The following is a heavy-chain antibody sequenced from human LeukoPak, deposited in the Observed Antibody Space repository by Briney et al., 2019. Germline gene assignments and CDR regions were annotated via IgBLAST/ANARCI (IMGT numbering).Heavy chain of an antibody. Sequence: PSETLSLTCTVSGGSISGYYWSWIRQSPGKGLEGIGYIYYSGSTNYTPSLKSRVTMSVDTSKNQFSLKVSSVTAADTAVYYCARAVVVAATVKWFDPWGQGTLVTVSS. J-gene: IGHJ5*02. CDR2: IYYSGST. V-gene: IGHV4-59*01. CDR3: ARAVVVAATVKWFDP. D-gene: IGHD2-15*01. CDR1: GGSISGYY.